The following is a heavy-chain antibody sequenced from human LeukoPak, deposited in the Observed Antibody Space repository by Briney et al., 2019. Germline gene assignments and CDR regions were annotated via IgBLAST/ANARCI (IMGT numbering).Heavy chain of an antibody. J-gene: IGHJ5*02. CDR3: ASKHIVDYGDWFDP. CDR2: IIPIFGTA. V-gene: IGHV1-69*01. Sequence: SVKVSCKASGGTFSSYAISWVRQAPGQGLEWMGGIIPIFGTANYAQTFQGRVTITADESTSTAYMELSSLRSEDTAVYYSASKHIVDYGDWFDPWGQGTLVTVSS. D-gene: IGHD2-21*01. CDR1: GGTFSSYA.